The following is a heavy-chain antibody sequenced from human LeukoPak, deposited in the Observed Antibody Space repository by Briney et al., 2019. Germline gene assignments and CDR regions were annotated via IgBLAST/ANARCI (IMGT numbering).Heavy chain of an antibody. CDR1: GGSISDYY. CDR2: IYTSGST. J-gene: IGHJ6*03. D-gene: IGHD2-15*01. CDR3: ARDRDTLSAYYMDV. Sequence: SETLSLTCTVSGGSISDYYWSWIRQPAAKGLEWIGRIYTSGSTNYNPSLKSRATLSVDTSKNQFSLKLSTVTAADTAVYYCARDRDTLSAYYMDVWGKGTTVTVSS. V-gene: IGHV4-4*07.